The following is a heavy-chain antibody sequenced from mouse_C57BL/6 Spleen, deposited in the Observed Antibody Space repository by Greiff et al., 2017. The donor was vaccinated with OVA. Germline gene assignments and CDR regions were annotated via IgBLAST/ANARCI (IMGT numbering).Heavy chain of an antibody. CDR1: GYTFTSYW. V-gene: IGHV1-52*01. Sequence: QVQLQQPGAELVRPGSSVKLSCKASGYTFTSYWMHWVKQRPIQGLEWIGNIHPSDSETHYNQKFKGKATLTVDKSSSTAYMQLSSLTSEDSAVYYCARRSSMAMDYWGQGTSVTVSS. D-gene: IGHD2-3*01. J-gene: IGHJ4*01. CDR3: ARRSSMAMDY. CDR2: IHPSDSET.